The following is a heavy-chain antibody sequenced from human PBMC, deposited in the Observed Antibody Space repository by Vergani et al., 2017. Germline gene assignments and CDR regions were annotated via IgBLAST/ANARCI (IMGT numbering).Heavy chain of an antibody. CDR3: AKDYYALGSVGAKFAGAFDI. CDR1: GFTFSSYD. V-gene: IGHV3-23*01. CDR2: ISGSGGST. J-gene: IGHJ3*02. D-gene: IGHD3-10*01. Sequence: EVQLLESGGGLVQPGGSLRLSCAASGFTFSSYDMSWVRQAPGKGLEWVSAISGSGGSTYYADSVKGRFTIARDNSKNTLYLQMNSLISEDTAVYYCAKDYYALGSVGAKFAGAFDIWGQGTMVTVSS.